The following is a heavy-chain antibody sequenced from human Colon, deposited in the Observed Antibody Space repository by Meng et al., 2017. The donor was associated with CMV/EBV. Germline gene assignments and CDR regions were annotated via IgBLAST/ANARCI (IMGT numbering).Heavy chain of an antibody. D-gene: IGHD3-3*01. Sequence: CGASAYTFTDYCIHWVRQAPGQGLEWMGWINPNSGGTNYAQKFEGRVTMTRDTSISTAYMEMRRLTSDGTAVYYCARDWLGFKVWFGPWGQGTLVTVSS. J-gene: IGHJ5*02. CDR1: AYTFTDYC. CDR3: ARDWLGFKVWFGP. CDR2: INPNSGGT. V-gene: IGHV1-2*02.